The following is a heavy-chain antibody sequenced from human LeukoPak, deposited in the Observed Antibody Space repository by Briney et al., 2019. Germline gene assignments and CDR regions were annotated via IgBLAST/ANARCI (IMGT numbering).Heavy chain of an antibody. V-gene: IGHV4-34*01. CDR3: ARARRDSGYYKVDY. CDR1: GGSLSGSY. CDR2: INHGGSA. J-gene: IGHJ4*02. D-gene: IGHD3-3*01. Sequence: SETLSLTCAVYGGSLSGSYWSWIRQPPGKGLEWIGEINHGGSANYNPSLKSRVTLSIDKSKNQFSLNLNSVTAADTAVYYCARARRDSGYYKVDYWGQGTLVTVSS.